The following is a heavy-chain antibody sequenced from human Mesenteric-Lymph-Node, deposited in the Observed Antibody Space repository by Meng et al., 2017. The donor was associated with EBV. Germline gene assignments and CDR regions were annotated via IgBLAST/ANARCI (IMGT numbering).Heavy chain of an antibody. CDR3: ARVKPSIWFGELFYYFDY. D-gene: IGHD3-10*01. CDR2: MNNGGTS. V-gene: IGHV4-34*01. CDR1: GESFSGFY. Sequence: QVQLQEWGEGLLKPSEILSLTCAVYGESFSGFYWSWVRQAPGKGLEWIGEMNNGGTSNYNPSLESRVTISVDPSKNQFSLNLRSVTAADTAVYYCARVKPSIWFGELFYYFDYWGPGILVTVSS. J-gene: IGHJ4*02.